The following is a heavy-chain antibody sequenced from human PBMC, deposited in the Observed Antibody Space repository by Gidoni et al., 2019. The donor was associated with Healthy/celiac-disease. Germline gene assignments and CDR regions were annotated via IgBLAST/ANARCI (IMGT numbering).Heavy chain of an antibody. D-gene: IGHD2-2*01. J-gene: IGHJ3*02. CDR2: IIPILVIA. CDR3: ALVVPAAMVRGDDVFDI. V-gene: IGHV1-69*04. CDR1: GGTFRSYA. Sequence: QVQLVQSGAEVKQPGSSVKVSCKASGGTFRSYAISWVRQAPGQGLEWMGRIIPILVIANYAQKFQGRVTITADKSTSTAYMELSSLRSEDTAVYYCALVVPAAMVRGDDVFDIWCQGTMVTVSS.